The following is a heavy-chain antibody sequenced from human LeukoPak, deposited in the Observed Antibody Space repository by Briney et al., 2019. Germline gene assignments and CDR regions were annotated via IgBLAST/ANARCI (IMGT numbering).Heavy chain of an antibody. CDR3: ARTPVLRNSYGWFDP. Sequence: SETLSLTCTVSGGSISSSSYYWGWIRQPPGKGLEWIGSIYYSGRTNYNPSLKSRATISVDTSKNQFFLNLNSVTAADTAVYYCARTPVLRNSYGWFDPWGQGTLVTVSS. D-gene: IGHD3-9*01. J-gene: IGHJ5*02. CDR1: GGSISSSSYY. V-gene: IGHV4-39*07. CDR2: IYYSGRT.